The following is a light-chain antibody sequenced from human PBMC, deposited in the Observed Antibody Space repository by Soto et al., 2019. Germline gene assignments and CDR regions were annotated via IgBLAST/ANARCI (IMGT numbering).Light chain of an antibody. CDR3: LQYNDLST. CDR1: QNIGDW. CDR2: KAS. V-gene: IGKV1-5*03. J-gene: IGKJ4*01. Sequence: DIQMTQSPSTLSAAVGDRVTIACRASQNIGDWLAWYQQKPGKAPNLLIYKASTLESGVPSRFSGSGSGTEFTLAISSLQPEDFATYYCLQYNDLSTFGGGTKVDIK.